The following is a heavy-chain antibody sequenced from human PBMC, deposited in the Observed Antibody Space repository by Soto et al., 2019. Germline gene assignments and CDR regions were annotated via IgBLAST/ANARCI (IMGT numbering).Heavy chain of an antibody. CDR2: IIPIFGTA. J-gene: IGHJ6*02. D-gene: IGHD2-2*01. CDR3: ARVDPSTLVPAAIMYYYYGMDV. Sequence: QVQLVQSGAEVKKPGSSVKVSCKASGGTFSSYAISWVRQAPGQGLEWMGGIIPIFGTANYAQKFQGRVTITADESTSTAYMELSSLRSEDTAVYYCARVDPSTLVPAAIMYYYYGMDVWGQGTTVTVSS. CDR1: GGTFSSYA. V-gene: IGHV1-69*12.